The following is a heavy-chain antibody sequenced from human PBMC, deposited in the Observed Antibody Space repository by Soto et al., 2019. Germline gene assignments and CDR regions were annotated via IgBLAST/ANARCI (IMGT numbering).Heavy chain of an antibody. D-gene: IGHD5-12*01. CDR3: AREQYSGYSGYDGFDY. V-gene: IGHV3-48*03. CDR2: ISSSGSTI. Sequence: GGSLSLSCAASGFTFSNYEMNWVRQAPGKGLEWVSYISSSGSTIYFADSVKGRFTISRDNAKNSLYLQMNSLRAEDTAVYYCAREQYSGYSGYDGFDYWGQVSLITVST. J-gene: IGHJ4*02. CDR1: GFTFSNYE.